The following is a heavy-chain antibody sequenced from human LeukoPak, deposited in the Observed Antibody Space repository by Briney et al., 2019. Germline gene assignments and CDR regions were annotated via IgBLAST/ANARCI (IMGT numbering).Heavy chain of an antibody. V-gene: IGHV3-30*04. Sequence: GGSLRLSCAASGFTFSSYAMHWVRQAPGKGLEWVAVISDDGSNKYYADSVKGRFTISRDNSKNTLYLQMNSLRAEDTAVYYCARDSGFSGTQRGEYWGQGTLVTVSS. CDR3: ARDSGFSGTQRGEY. CDR1: GFTFSSYA. CDR2: ISDDGSNK. D-gene: IGHD3/OR15-3a*01. J-gene: IGHJ4*02.